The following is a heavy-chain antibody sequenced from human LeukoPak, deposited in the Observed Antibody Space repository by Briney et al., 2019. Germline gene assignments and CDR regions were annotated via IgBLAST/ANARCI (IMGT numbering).Heavy chain of an antibody. CDR2: IHNDGST. J-gene: IGHJ4*02. CDR3: AALARDY. V-gene: IGHV3-53*01. D-gene: IGHD3-3*02. CDR1: GFIVSSNY. Sequence: PGGSMRLSCAASGFIVSSNYMTWVRQAPEELLEWVSVIHNDGSTYYTDSVKGRFTISRDNSKNTLYLQMTSLRVEDTAVYYCAALARDYWGQGTLATVSS.